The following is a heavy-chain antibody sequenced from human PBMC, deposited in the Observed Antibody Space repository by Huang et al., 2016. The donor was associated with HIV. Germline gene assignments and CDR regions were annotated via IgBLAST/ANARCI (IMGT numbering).Heavy chain of an antibody. D-gene: IGHD6-19*01. CDR2: IHWNNAK. CDR1: GFSLSTSGVG. J-gene: IGHJ1*01. V-gene: IGHV2-5*01. CDR3: ARRAASGWQQEYFHL. Sequence: QITLKESGPTLVKPTQTLTLTCTFSGFSLSTSGVGVGWIRQPPGKTLEWLALIHWNNAKHYNHSLKSRLTITKDTSKNQVVLTMANVDPLDTATYYCARRAASGWQQEYFHLWGQGTLVTVSS.